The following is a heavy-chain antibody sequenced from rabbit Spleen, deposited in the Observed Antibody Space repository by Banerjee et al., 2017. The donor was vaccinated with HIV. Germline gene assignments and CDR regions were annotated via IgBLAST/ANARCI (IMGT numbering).Heavy chain of an antibody. J-gene: IGHJ4*01. CDR1: GFSFSSGYY. V-gene: IGHV1S40*01. CDR3: ARGGHDGYMYKL. D-gene: IGHD6-1*01. Sequence: QQLVESGRGLVQPGASLTLTCKASGFSFSSGYYMSWVRQAPGKGLEWIGCIGTGSGTTYYASWAKGRFTISKTSSTTVTLQMTSLTAADTATYFCARGGHDGYMYKLWGPGTLVTVS. CDR2: IGTGSGTT.